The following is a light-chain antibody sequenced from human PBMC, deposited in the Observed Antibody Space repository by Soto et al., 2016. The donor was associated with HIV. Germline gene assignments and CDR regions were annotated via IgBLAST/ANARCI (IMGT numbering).Light chain of an antibody. J-gene: IGLJ2*01. CDR3: QAWDSSAGV. Sequence: SYELTQPPSVSVSPGQTASITCSGNKLGDKYVSWYQQKPGQSPVLVIYQDVVRPSGIPERFSGSNSGNTATLTISGTQAMDEADYYCQAWDSSAGVFGGGTELTV. CDR1: KLGDKY. V-gene: IGLV3-1*01. CDR2: QDV.